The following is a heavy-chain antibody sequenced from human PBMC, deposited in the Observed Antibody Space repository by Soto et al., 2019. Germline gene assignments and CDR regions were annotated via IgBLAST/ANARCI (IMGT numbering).Heavy chain of an antibody. CDR1: GYTFTSYG. V-gene: IGHV1-18*01. Sequence: VKVSCKASGYTFTSYGVSWVRQAPGQGLEWMGWISVFKGTTNYAQKFQGRVTMTTDTSTSTAHMELRSLRSDDTAVYYCAREGSTIRNYDYYYYGMDVWGQGTSVTVSS. D-gene: IGHD5-12*01. J-gene: IGHJ6*02. CDR3: AREGSTIRNYDYYYYGMDV. CDR2: ISVFKGTT.